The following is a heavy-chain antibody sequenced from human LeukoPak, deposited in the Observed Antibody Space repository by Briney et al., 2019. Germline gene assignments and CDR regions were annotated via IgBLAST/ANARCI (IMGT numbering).Heavy chain of an antibody. V-gene: IGHV1-8*01. Sequence: GASVKVSCKASGYTFTSYDINWVRQATGQGLEWMGWMNPNSGNTGYAQKFQGRVTITADESTSTAYMELSSLRSEDTAVYYCARASESGSYHAPFDYWGQGTLVTVSS. CDR3: ARASESGSYHAPFDY. CDR2: MNPNSGNT. CDR1: GYTFTSYD. J-gene: IGHJ4*02. D-gene: IGHD3-10*01.